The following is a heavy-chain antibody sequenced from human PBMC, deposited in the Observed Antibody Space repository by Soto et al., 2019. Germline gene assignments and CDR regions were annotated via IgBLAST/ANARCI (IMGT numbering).Heavy chain of an antibody. CDR3: ATPDGSGSYAD. CDR2: ISSSSSYI. Sequence: EVQLVESGGGLVKPGGSLRLSCAASGFTFSSYSMNWVRQAPGKGLEWVSSISSSSSYIYYADSVKGRFTISRDNAKNSLYLQINSLRAEDTAVYYCATPDGSGSYADWGQGTLVTVSS. V-gene: IGHV3-21*01. J-gene: IGHJ4*02. CDR1: GFTFSSYS. D-gene: IGHD3-10*01.